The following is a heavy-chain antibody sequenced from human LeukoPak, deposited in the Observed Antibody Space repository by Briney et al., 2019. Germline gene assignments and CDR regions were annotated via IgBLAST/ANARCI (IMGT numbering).Heavy chain of an antibody. CDR2: ISSSGSTT. CDR1: GFTFSSYE. D-gene: IGHD3-9*01. CDR3: AGDSYYDILTGYSHFDY. J-gene: IGHJ4*02. Sequence: PGESLRLSCAASGFTFSSYEMNWVRQAPGKGLEWVSYISSSGSTTYYADSVKGRFTISRDNAKNSLYLQMNSLRAEDTAVYYCAGDSYYDILTGYSHFDYWGQGTLVTVSS. V-gene: IGHV3-48*03.